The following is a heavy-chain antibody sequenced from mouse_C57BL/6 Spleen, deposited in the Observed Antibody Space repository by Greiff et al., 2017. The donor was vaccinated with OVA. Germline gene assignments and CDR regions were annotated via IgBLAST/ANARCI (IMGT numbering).Heavy chain of an antibody. CDR1: GYTFTSYT. J-gene: IGHJ1*03. CDR3: AKNYDGYYVWYFDV. D-gene: IGHD2-3*01. Sequence: QVQLQQSGAELARPGASVKMSCKASGYTFTSYTMHWVKQRPGQGLEWIGYINPSSGYTKYNQKFKDKATLTADKSSSTAYMQLSSLTSEDSAVYYCAKNYDGYYVWYFDVWGTGTTVTVSS. CDR2: INPSSGYT. V-gene: IGHV1-4*01.